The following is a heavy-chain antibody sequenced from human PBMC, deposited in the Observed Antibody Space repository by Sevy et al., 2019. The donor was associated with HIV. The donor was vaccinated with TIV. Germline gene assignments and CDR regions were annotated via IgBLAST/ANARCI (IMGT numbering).Heavy chain of an antibody. V-gene: IGHV3-30*18. Sequence: GGSLRLSCAASGFTFSSYGMHWVRQAPGKGLEWVAVISYDGSNKYYADSVKGRFTISSDNSKSTLYLQMNSLRAEDTAVYYCVKDQGYSNYLFDYWGQGTLVTVSS. CDR1: GFTFSSYG. D-gene: IGHD4-4*01. CDR2: ISYDGSNK. CDR3: VKDQGYSNYLFDY. J-gene: IGHJ4*02.